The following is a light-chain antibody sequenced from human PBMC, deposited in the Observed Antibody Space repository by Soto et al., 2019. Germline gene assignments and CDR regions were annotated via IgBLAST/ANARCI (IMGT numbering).Light chain of an antibody. CDR3: AAWDDSLSGSYV. J-gene: IGLJ1*01. CDR1: SSNIGSNY. V-gene: IGLV1-47*02. Sequence: QSVLTQPPSASGTPGPRVTLSCSGSSSNIGSNYVYWYQQLPGTAPKLLIYSNNQRPSGVPDRFSGSKSGTSASLAISGLRSDDEADYYCAAWDDSLSGSYVFGTGTKVTVL. CDR2: SNN.